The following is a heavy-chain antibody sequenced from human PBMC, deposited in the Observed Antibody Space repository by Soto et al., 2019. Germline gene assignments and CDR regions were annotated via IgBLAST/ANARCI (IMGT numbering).Heavy chain of an antibody. CDR1: GYTFTSYA. J-gene: IGHJ3*02. D-gene: IGHD1-26*01. Sequence: QVQLVQSGAEVRKPGASVKVSCKASGYTFTSYAMHWVRQAPGQRLEWMGWINAGNGNTKYSQKFQGRVTITRDTSASTAYMELSSLRSEDTAVYYCAKESGMGATKGAFDIWGQGTMVTVSS. CDR3: AKESGMGATKGAFDI. V-gene: IGHV1-3*01. CDR2: INAGNGNT.